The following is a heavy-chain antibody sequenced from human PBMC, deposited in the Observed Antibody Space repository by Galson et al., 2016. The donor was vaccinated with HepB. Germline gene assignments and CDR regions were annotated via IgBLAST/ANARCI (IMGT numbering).Heavy chain of an antibody. CDR3: ARHPNSIRRPREIRVWQWLEHGDY. Sequence: SLRLSCAASGFTFSYYSMHWVRQAPGRGLEWVAVISYDGNNEYYADSVKGRLTRSADTSKNQFSLKLSSVTAADTAVCYCARHPNSIRRPREIRVWQWLEHGDYWGQGTLVTVSS. D-gene: IGHD6-19*01. V-gene: IGHV3-30-3*01. J-gene: IGHJ4*02. CDR1: GFTFSYYS. CDR2: ISYDGNNE.